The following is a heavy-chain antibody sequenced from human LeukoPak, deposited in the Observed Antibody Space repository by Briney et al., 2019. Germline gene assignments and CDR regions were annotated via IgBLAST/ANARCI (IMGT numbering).Heavy chain of an antibody. CDR3: ARDAGYSSGWYYY. V-gene: IGHV3-30*03. CDR2: ISHDGSNK. J-gene: IGHJ4*02. Sequence: GGSLRLSCAASGFTFSDYSMSWVRPAPGKGLEGVAVISHDGSNKYYADSVKGRCTISRDNSKNTLYLQMNSLRAEDTAVYYCARDAGYSSGWYYYWGQGTLVTVSS. CDR1: GFTFSDYS. D-gene: IGHD6-19*01.